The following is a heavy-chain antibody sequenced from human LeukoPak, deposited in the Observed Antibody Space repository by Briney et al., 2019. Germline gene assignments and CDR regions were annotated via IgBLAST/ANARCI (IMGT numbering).Heavy chain of an antibody. J-gene: IGHJ4*02. D-gene: IGHD3-3*01. CDR2: IKQDGSEK. CDR3: ARDPRDYDFWSGHRPFDY. Sequence: GGSLRLSCAASGFTFSSYWMSWVRQAPGKGLEWVANIKQDGSEKYYVDSVKGRFTISRDNAKNSLYLQMNSLRAEDTAVYYCARDPRDYDFWSGHRPFDYWGQGTLVTVSS. V-gene: IGHV3-7*01. CDR1: GFTFSSYW.